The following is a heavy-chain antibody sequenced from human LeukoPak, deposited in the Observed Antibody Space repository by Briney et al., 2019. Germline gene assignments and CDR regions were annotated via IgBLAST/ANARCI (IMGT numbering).Heavy chain of an antibody. J-gene: IGHJ4*02. CDR2: ISSSSSYI. CDR1: GFTFSSYS. Sequence: GGSLRLSCVASGFTFSSYSMNWVRQAPGKGLEWVSSISSSSSYIYYADSVKGRFTFSRDNAKKSLYLQMNSLRAEDTAVYYCARALYDSSGYYSHFDYWGQGTLVTVPS. CDR3: ARALYDSSGYYSHFDY. D-gene: IGHD3-22*01. V-gene: IGHV3-21*01.